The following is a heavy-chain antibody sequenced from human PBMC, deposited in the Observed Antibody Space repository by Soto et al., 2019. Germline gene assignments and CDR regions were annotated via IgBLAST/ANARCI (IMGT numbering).Heavy chain of an antibody. D-gene: IGHD6-19*01. V-gene: IGHV3-15*07. Sequence: PGGSLRLSCAASGFSFSNAWMNWVRQAPGKGLEWVGRIKSKTDDGTTDYAAPVKGRFAISRDDSKNTLYLQMNSLKTEDTAVNYCITRQGNGWSWGQGALVTVSS. J-gene: IGHJ4*02. CDR1: GFSFSNAW. CDR2: IKSKTDDGTT. CDR3: ITRQGNGWS.